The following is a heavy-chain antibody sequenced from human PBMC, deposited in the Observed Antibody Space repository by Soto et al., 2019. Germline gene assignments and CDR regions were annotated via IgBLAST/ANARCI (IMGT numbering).Heavy chain of an antibody. Sequence: SSLKGSFTASGVTFSSYSIIWVRQAPVQGLEWMGGIIPIFGTANYAQKFQGRVTITSDKSTSTAYMELSSLRSEDTAVYYCARESLRTIFGQINWFDPWGQGTLVTVSS. D-gene: IGHD3-3*01. V-gene: IGHV1-69*06. CDR2: IIPIFGTA. CDR3: ARESLRTIFGQINWFDP. J-gene: IGHJ5*02. CDR1: GVTFSSYS.